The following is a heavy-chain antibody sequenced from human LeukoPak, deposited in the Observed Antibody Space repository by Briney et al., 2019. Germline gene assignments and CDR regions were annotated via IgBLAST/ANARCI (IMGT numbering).Heavy chain of an antibody. D-gene: IGHD5-12*01. CDR1: APTVSDSS. CDR3: ARGARMGWLNVDP. J-gene: IGHJ5*02. Sequence: GRSLRPARAASAPTVSDSSMRWRRRGPGKGLWRVSDISGNGTDINYADSVKGRFPNSRAHARDSAQNSLFLQKAELCAEDTPVYYCARGARMGWLNVDPWGQGTLVTVSS. CDR2: ISGNGTDI. V-gene: IGHV3-11*01.